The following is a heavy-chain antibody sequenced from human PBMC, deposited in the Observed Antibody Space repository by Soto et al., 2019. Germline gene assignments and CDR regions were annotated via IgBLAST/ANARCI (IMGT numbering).Heavy chain of an antibody. CDR1: GFTFSSYG. CDR3: AKDVLLWFGDLDY. Sequence: GGSLRLSCAASGFTFSSYGMHWVRQAPGKGLEWVAVISYDGSNKHYADSVKGRFTISRDNSKNTLYLQMNSLRAEDTAVYYCAKDVLLWFGDLDYWGQGTLVTVSS. V-gene: IGHV3-30*18. CDR2: ISYDGSNK. J-gene: IGHJ4*02. D-gene: IGHD3-10*01.